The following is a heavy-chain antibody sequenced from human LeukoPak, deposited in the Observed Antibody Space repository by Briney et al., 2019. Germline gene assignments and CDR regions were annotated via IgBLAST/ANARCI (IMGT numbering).Heavy chain of an antibody. V-gene: IGHV1-69*04. Sequence: SVKVSCKASGGTFSSYAISWVRQAPGQGLEWMGRIIPIFGIANYAQKCQGRVTITADKSTSTAYMELSSLRSEDTAVYYCAREQQLDYYYYYGMDVWGQGTTVTVS. CDR2: IIPIFGIA. D-gene: IGHD6-13*01. CDR3: AREQQLDYYYYYGMDV. CDR1: GGTFSSYA. J-gene: IGHJ6*02.